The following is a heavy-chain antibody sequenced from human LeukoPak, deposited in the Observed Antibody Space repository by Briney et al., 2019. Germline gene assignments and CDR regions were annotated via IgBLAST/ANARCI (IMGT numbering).Heavy chain of an antibody. CDR1: GFIFHSYW. J-gene: IGHJ6*03. CDR3: ARLTIYNYVYYMDV. Sequence: PGGSLRLSCEASGFIFHSYWMTWVRQAPGKGLEWVANINQDGSEKYYVDSVEGRFTISRDYAKNSLYLQINSLRAEDTAVYYCARLTIYNYVYYMDVWGKGTTVTVSS. V-gene: IGHV3-7*01. D-gene: IGHD5-18*01. CDR2: INQDGSEK.